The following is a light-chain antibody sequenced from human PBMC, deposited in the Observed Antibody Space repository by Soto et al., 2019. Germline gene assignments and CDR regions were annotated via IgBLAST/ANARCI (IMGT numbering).Light chain of an antibody. CDR3: QQRHMWPIT. Sequence: EVVLRQSPVTLSLSPGERATLSCRARQSFRGLLAWYQQKPGQAPRLLIYDAYNRATGVPPRFSGRGSGTDFTLTISSLEPEDSAVYYCQQRHMWPITFGQGTRLETK. V-gene: IGKV3-11*01. J-gene: IGKJ5*01. CDR1: QSFRGL. CDR2: DAY.